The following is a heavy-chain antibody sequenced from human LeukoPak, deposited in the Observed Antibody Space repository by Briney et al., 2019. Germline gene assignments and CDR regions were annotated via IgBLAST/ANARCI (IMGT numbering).Heavy chain of an antibody. V-gene: IGHV3-21*01. Sequence: GGSLRLSCAASGFTFSSYSMNWVRQAPGKGLGWVSSISSSSSYIYYADSVKGRFTISRGNAKNSLYLQMNSLRAEDTAVYYCARYCGSTSCPANDYWGQGTLVTVSS. CDR1: GFTFSSYS. J-gene: IGHJ4*02. CDR2: ISSSSSYI. D-gene: IGHD2-2*01. CDR3: ARYCGSTSCPANDY.